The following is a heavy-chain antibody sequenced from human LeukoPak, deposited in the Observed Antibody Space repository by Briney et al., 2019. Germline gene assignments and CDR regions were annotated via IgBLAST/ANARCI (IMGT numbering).Heavy chain of an antibody. CDR3: ARVRVVTQDFDY. CDR1: GGSTNDYY. J-gene: IGHJ4*02. CDR2: ISHSGNT. Sequence: SETLSLTCTVSGGSTNDYYWSWIRQAPGRGLEWIGFISHSGNTNYNPSLKSRVTISIDTSKSQFSLILSSVIAADTAVYYCARVRVVTQDFDYWGQGTLVTVSS. D-gene: IGHD4-23*01. V-gene: IGHV4-59*01.